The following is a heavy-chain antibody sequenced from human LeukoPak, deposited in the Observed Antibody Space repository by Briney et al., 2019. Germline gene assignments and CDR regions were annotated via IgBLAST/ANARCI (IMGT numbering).Heavy chain of an antibody. Sequence: SVKVSCKASGGTFSSYAISWVRQAPGQGLEWMGGIIPIFGTANYAQKFQGRVTITTDESTSTAYMELSSLRSEDTAVYYCARDSLAVDGTFDYWGQGTLVTVSS. CDR3: ARDSLAVDGTFDY. CDR2: IIPIFGTA. J-gene: IGHJ4*02. CDR1: GGTFSSYA. D-gene: IGHD6-19*01. V-gene: IGHV1-69*05.